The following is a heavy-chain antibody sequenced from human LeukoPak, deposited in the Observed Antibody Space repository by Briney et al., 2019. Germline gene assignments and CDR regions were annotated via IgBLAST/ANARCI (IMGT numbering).Heavy chain of an antibody. CDR3: ARGLSGSYYY. D-gene: IGHD3-10*01. J-gene: IGHJ4*02. CDR1: GGSISSYY. CDR2: IYYSGST. V-gene: IGHV4-59*01. Sequence: SETLSLTCTVSGGSISSYYWSWIRQPPGKGLEWIGYIYYSGSTNYNPSLKSRVTISVDASKNQFSLKLSSVTAADTAVYYCARGLSGSYYYWGQGTLVTVSS.